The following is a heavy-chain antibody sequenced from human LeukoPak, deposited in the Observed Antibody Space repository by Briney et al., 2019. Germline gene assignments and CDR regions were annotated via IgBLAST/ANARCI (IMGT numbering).Heavy chain of an antibody. CDR2: VSPYTGHT. CDR3: ARESDYGGNYYYLDS. D-gene: IGHD4-23*01. CDR1: GYTFRSYA. J-gene: IGHJ4*02. V-gene: IGHV1-18*04. Sequence: ASVKVSCKASGYTFRSYALTWVRQAPGQGLEWMGWVSPYTGHTEYAQTFQGRVTMTADTSTTTSYLEPRSLRSDDTAMYFCARESDYGGNYYYLDSWGQGTLVTVSS.